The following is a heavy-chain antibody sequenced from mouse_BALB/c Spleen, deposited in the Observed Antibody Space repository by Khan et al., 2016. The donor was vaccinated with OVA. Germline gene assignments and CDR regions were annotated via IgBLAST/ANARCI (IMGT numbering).Heavy chain of an antibody. Sequence: ELVKPGASVKISCKASGYSFTGYFMNWVMQSHGKSLEWIGRINPHIGETFYNQKFVGKATLTVDESSSTAHMELRSLASEDSAVYFCARKNGSDFDYWGQGTTLTVSS. V-gene: IGHV1-20*02. J-gene: IGHJ2*01. D-gene: IGHD1-1*01. CDR2: INPHIGET. CDR1: GYSFTGYF. CDR3: ARKNGSDFDY.